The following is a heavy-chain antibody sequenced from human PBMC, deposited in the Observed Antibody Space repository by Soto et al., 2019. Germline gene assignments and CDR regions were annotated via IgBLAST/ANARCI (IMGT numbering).Heavy chain of an antibody. D-gene: IGHD3-16*01. CDR1: GGSLRSGCYY. CDR3: AGGTLKFHYYYGMDV. CDR2: SYYSGST. J-gene: IGHJ6*02. Sequence: PSETLSLSCPVYGGSLRSGCYYLSWHRPHPGKGLERIGYSYYSGSTYYNPSLKSRVTISVDTSKNQFSLKLSSVTAADTAVYYCAGGTLKFHYYYGMDVWGQGNTVTVS. V-gene: IGHV4-31*03.